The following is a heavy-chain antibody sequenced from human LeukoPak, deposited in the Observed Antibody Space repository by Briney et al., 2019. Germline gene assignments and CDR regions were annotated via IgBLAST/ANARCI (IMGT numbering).Heavy chain of an antibody. CDR3: ARGGWFDP. J-gene: IGHJ5*02. CDR2: INPNSGGT. Sequence: GASVKVSCKASGYTFTGYYMHWVRQAPGQGLEWMGWINPNSGGTNYAQKFQGRVTMTRDTSISTAYMKLSSVTAADTAVYYCARGGWFDPWGQGTLVTVSS. CDR1: GYTFTGYY. V-gene: IGHV1-2*02.